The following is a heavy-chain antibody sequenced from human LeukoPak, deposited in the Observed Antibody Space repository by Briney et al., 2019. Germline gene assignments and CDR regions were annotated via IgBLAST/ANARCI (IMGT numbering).Heavy chain of an antibody. CDR1: GFTFNNYA. D-gene: IGHD3-22*01. V-gene: IGHV3-23*01. Sequence: GGSLRLSCAASGFTFNNYAMSWVRQAPGKGLEWVSVISESGDTTHYADSVRGRFSSSRDNSKNALYLQMISLRAEDTTVYYCATDYDSGGFYSHFDNWSQGTLVTVSS. CDR3: ATDYDSGGFYSHFDN. CDR2: ISESGDTT. J-gene: IGHJ4*02.